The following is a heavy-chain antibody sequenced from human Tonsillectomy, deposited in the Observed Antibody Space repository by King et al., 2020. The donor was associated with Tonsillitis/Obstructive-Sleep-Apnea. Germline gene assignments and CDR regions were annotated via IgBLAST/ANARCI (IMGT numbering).Heavy chain of an antibody. CDR3: ARGGSYLHD. CDR1: EFSFIYYS. V-gene: IGHV3-30*04. CDR2: ISSDGINK. J-gene: IGHJ4*02. D-gene: IGHD1-26*01. Sequence: VQLVESGGGVVQPGRSLRLSCAASEFSFIYYSMHWVRQAPGKGLEWVSVISSDGINKYYADSVKGRFTISRDNSKKTLYLQMNGLRAEDTAVYYCARGGSYLHDWGQGTLVTVSS.